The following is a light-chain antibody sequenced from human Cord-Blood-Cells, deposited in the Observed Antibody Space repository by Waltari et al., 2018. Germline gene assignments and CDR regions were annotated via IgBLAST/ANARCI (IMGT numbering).Light chain of an antibody. CDR1: QSVSSY. Sequence: EIVLTQSPATLSLSPGERATLACRASQSVSSYLAWYQQKPGQAPRLLIYDASNRATGIPARFSGSGSGTDFTLNISSLEPEDFAVYYCQQRSNWPTTFGQGTKVEIK. V-gene: IGKV3-11*01. J-gene: IGKJ1*01. CDR2: DAS. CDR3: QQRSNWPTT.